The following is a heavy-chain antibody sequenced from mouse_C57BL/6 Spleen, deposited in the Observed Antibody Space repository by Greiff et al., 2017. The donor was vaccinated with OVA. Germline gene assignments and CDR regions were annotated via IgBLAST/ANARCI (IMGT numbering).Heavy chain of an antibody. CDR3: AREDGYPLFAY. D-gene: IGHD2-3*01. J-gene: IGHJ3*01. V-gene: IGHV5-17*01. CDR1: GFTFSDYG. CDR2: ISSGSSTI. Sequence: EVNVVESGGGLVKPGGSLKLSCAASGFTFSDYGMHWVRQAPEKGLEWVAYISSGSSTIYYADTVKGRFTISRDNAKNTLFLQMTSLRSEDTAMYYCAREDGYPLFAYWGQGTLVTVSA.